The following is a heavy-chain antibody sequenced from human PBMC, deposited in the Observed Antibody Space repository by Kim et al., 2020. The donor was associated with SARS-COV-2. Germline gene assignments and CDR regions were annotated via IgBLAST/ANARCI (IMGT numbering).Heavy chain of an antibody. Sequence: GESLKISCKGSGYSFTSYWIGWVRQMPGKGLEWMGIIYPGDSDTRYSPSFQGQVTISADKSISTAYLQWSSLKASDTAMYYCARDRTVTTVGYYYYGMDVWGQGTTVTVSS. V-gene: IGHV5-51*01. CDR3: ARDRTVTTVGYYYYGMDV. CDR2: IYPGDSDT. J-gene: IGHJ6*02. CDR1: GYSFTSYW. D-gene: IGHD4-17*01.